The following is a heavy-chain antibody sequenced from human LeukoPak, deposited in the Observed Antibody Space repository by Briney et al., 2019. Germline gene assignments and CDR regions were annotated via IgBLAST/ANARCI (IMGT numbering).Heavy chain of an antibody. CDR2: IDKKDKGYATAT. Sequence: PGGPLRLSCAASGFPFSGSAIHWVRQSSGEGREGVGQIDKKDKGYATATAYAASVKGRFTISRDDSINTAYLQMKSLKTEDTALYYCTRDSGTYNWFDPWGQGTLVTVSS. CDR1: GFPFSGSA. J-gene: IGHJ5*02. D-gene: IGHD1-26*01. CDR3: TRDSGTYNWFDP. V-gene: IGHV3-73*01.